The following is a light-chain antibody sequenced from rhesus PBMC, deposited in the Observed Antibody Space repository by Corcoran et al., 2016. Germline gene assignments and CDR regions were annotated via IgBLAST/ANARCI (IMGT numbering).Light chain of an antibody. V-gene: IGKV3-42*02. CDR2: VAS. Sequence: ETVVTQSPATLSLSPGERATLSCRASQSVGSNLAWYQQKPGQAPNLLIYVASSRATGIPDRFSGSGSGTEFTLTISSLEPEDVGVYYCQQYNNWNSFGQGTKVEIK. CDR1: QSVGSN. CDR3: QQYNNWNS. J-gene: IGKJ2*01.